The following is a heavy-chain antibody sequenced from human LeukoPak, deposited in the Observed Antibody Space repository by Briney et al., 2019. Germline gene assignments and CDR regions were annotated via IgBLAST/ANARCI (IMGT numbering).Heavy chain of an antibody. CDR1: GGSFSGYY. Sequence: PSETLSLTCAVYGGSFSGYYWSWIRQPAGKGLEWIGRIYTRGSTNYNPSLKSRVTMSVDTSKNQFSLKLSSVTAADTAVYYCAREDGDLLDYWGQGTLVTVSS. CDR2: IYTRGST. J-gene: IGHJ4*02. D-gene: IGHD4-17*01. V-gene: IGHV4-4*07. CDR3: AREDGDLLDY.